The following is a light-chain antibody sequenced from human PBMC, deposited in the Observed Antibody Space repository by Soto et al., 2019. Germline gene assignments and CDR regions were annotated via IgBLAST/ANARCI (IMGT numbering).Light chain of an antibody. CDR3: QQYNNWIT. CDR2: DAS. Sequence: ETVLTQSPGTLSLSPGERATLSCRASQSVTTYLAWYQQKPGQAPRLLIYDASTRATGIPARFSGSGSGTDFTLTISSVEPEDFAVYYCQQYNNWITFGQGTRLEIK. CDR1: QSVTTY. V-gene: IGKV3-11*01. J-gene: IGKJ5*01.